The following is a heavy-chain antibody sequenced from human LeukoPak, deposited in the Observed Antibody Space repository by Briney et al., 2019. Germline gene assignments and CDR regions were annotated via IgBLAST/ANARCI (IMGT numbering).Heavy chain of an antibody. CDR3: AKGAYGSGSSHLDY. V-gene: IGHV3-48*01. CDR2: ISSSSSNI. CDR1: GFTLSSYS. J-gene: IGHJ4*02. Sequence: GGSLRLSCAASGFTLSSYSMNWVRQAPGKGLEWVSYISSSSSNIHYADPVKGRFTISRDNSKNTLYLQMNSLRAEDTAVYYCAKGAYGSGSSHLDYWGQGTLVTVSS. D-gene: IGHD3-10*01.